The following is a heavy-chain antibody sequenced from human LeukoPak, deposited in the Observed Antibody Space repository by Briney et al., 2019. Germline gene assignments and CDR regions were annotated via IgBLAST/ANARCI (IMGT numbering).Heavy chain of an antibody. J-gene: IGHJ5*02. D-gene: IGHD6-13*01. CDR3: AKGRGRAAAGTCAWFDP. CDR2: ISGSGGCT. Sequence: GGSLRLSCAASGFTFSSYAMSWVRQAPGKGLEWVSAISGSGGCTYYADSVKGRFTISRDNSKNTLYLQMDSLRAEDTAVYYCAKGRGRAAAGTCAWFDPWGQGTLVTVSS. V-gene: IGHV3-23*01. CDR1: GFTFSSYA.